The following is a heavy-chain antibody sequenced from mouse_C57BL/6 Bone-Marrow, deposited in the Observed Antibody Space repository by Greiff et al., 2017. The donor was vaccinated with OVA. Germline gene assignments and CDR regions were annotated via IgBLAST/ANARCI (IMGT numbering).Heavy chain of an antibody. J-gene: IGHJ2*01. D-gene: IGHD1-1*01. Sequence: VKLMESGAELARPGASVKLSCKASGYTFTSYGIRWVQQRTGQGLEWIGEIYPRSGNTYYNEKFKGKSTLTADKSSSTAYMELSSLTSEDSAVYFCARWDTTVVGDYWGQGTTLTVSS. V-gene: IGHV1-81*01. CDR2: IYPRSGNT. CDR1: GYTFTSYG. CDR3: ARWDTTVVGDY.